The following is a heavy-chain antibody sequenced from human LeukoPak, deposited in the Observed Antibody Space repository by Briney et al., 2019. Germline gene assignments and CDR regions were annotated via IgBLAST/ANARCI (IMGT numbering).Heavy chain of an antibody. CDR1: GYSITSGYY. J-gene: IGHJ6*02. CDR2: IYRSGST. D-gene: IGHD6-19*01. CDR3: ARPIAVGGKGYGMDV. Sequence: SETLSLTCTVSGYSITSGYYWGWIRQPPGKGLEWIASIYRSGSTYYNPSLKCRVTMSVDTSKNQFSLKLSSVTAADTAVYYCARPIAVGGKGYGMDVWGQGTAVTVSS. V-gene: IGHV4-38-2*02.